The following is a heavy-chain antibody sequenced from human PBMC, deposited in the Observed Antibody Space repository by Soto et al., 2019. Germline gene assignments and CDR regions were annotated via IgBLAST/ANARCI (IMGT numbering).Heavy chain of an antibody. Sequence: QVQLVQSGAEVKKPGSSVKVSCKASGGTFSSYAISWVRQAPGQGLEWMGGIIPIFGTANYAQKFQGRVTINGDESTSTDYLELSSLRSEDTAVYYCARVRGGVSRWYWDFDLWGRGTLVTVSS. CDR3: ARVRGGVSRWYWDFDL. V-gene: IGHV1-69*01. CDR1: GGTFSSYA. J-gene: IGHJ2*01. D-gene: IGHD3-16*01. CDR2: IIPIFGTA.